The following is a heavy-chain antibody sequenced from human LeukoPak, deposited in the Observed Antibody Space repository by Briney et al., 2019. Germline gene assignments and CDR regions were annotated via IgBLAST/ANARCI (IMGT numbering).Heavy chain of an antibody. J-gene: IGHJ6*03. D-gene: IGHD1-1*01. CDR1: GDSVSSNSAA. CDR3: ARDRPTTRTTGTPYYYYMDV. CDR2: TYYRSKWYN. V-gene: IGHV6-1*01. Sequence: SQTLSLTCAISGDSVSSNSAAWNWIRQSPSRGLEWLGRTYYRSKWYNDYAVSVKSRITINPDTSKNQFSLQLNSVTPEDTAVYYCARDRPTTRTTGTPYYYYMDVWGKGTAVTVSS.